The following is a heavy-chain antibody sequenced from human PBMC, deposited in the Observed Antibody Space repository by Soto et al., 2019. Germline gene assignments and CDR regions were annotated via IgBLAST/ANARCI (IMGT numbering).Heavy chain of an antibody. CDR3: TRDFQGQYYYGMDV. V-gene: IGHV3-48*03. Sequence: PGGSLRLSCAVSGFTFSNYEWNWVRQAPGKGLEWISYIDTSGDAMFYADSVKGRFAVARDNTMNSLYLQMNSLKTEDTAVYYCTRDFQGQYYYGMDVWGQGTTVTVSS. J-gene: IGHJ6*02. CDR1: GFTFSNYE. CDR2: IDTSGDAM.